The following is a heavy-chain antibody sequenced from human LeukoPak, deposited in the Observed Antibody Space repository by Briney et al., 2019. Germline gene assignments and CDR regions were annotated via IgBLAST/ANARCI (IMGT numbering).Heavy chain of an antibody. Sequence: GGSLRLSCAASGFTFSSYAMSWVRQAPGRGLEWVSAISGSGGGTYYADSVKGRFTISRDNSKNTLYLQMNSLRAEDTAVYYCAKDGHSSGNDYWGQGTLVTVSS. J-gene: IGHJ4*02. V-gene: IGHV3-23*01. CDR2: ISGSGGGT. CDR1: GFTFSSYA. CDR3: AKDGHSSGNDY. D-gene: IGHD6-19*01.